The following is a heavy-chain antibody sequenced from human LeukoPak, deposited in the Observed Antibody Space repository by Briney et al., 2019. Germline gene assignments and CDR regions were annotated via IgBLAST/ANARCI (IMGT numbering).Heavy chain of an antibody. J-gene: IGHJ3*02. D-gene: IGHD3-3*01. CDR1: GFTFSSYS. Sequence: GGSLRLSCAASGFTFSSYSMNWVRQAPGKGLEWVSYISSSGSTIYYADSVKGRFTISRDNAKNSLYLQMNSLRAEDTAVYYCARGAISSHGFDIWGQGTMVTVSS. CDR2: ISSSGSTI. CDR3: ARGAISSHGFDI. V-gene: IGHV3-48*04.